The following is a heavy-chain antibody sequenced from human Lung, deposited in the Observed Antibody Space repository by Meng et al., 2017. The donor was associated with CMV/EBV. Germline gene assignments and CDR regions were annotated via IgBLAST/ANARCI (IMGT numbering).Heavy chain of an antibody. CDR2: IHYSGST. D-gene: IGHD2-21*01. Sequence: SETXSLXXTVSGGSISPYYWSWIRQPPGKVLEWIGYIHYSGSTDYNPSLKSRVTISVDTSKNQFSLKLTSLAAADTAVYSCARAGGGTLGACGGGDCFFDSWGQGTXVTVSS. CDR3: ARAGGGTLGACGGGDCFFDS. J-gene: IGHJ4*02. V-gene: IGHV4-59*01. CDR1: GGSISPYY.